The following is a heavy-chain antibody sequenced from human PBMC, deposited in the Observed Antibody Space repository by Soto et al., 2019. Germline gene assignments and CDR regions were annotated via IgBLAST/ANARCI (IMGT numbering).Heavy chain of an antibody. CDR2: ISYDGSSK. J-gene: IGHJ5*02. CDR3: AKGVYAFWSGYSHDNWFDP. V-gene: IGHV3-30*18. Sequence: GGSLRLSCAASGFTFSSYGMHWVRQAPGKGLEWVAVISYDGSSKYYADSVKGRFTISRDNSKNTLYLQMNSLRAEDTAVYYCAKGVYAFWSGYSHDNWFDPWGQGTLVTVSS. D-gene: IGHD3-3*01. CDR1: GFTFSSYG.